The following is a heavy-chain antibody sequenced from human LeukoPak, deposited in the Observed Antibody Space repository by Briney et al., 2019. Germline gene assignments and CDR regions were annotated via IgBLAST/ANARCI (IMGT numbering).Heavy chain of an antibody. J-gene: IGHJ4*02. Sequence: GGSLRLSCAASGFTYSHYGMHWGRQAPGKGLGWVAVIWSDGTEKYYADAVKGRFTISRDNSRNTLYLQMNSLSGEDRAVYYCAKGAQRGFDYSNSLEYWGQGPLVTVSS. CDR3: AKGAQRGFDYSNSLEY. CDR2: IWSDGTEK. D-gene: IGHD4-11*01. V-gene: IGHV3-33*06. CDR1: GFTYSHYG.